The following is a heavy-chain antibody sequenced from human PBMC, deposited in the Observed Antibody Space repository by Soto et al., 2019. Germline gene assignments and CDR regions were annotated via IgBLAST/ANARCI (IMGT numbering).Heavy chain of an antibody. CDR1: GFTFSSYD. J-gene: IGHJ6*02. CDR3: ARHSSSSSWGWSDYYYYYGTDV. CDR2: IGTAGDP. D-gene: IGHD6-6*01. Sequence: PGGSLRLSCAASGFTFSSYDMHWVRQATGKGLEWVSAIGTAGDPYYPGSVKGRFTISRENAKNSLYLQMNSLKASDTAMYYCARHSSSSSWGWSDYYYYYGTDVWGQGTTVTVSS. V-gene: IGHV3-13*05.